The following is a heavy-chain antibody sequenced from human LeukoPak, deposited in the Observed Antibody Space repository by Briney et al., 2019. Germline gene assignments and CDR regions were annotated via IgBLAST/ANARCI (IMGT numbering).Heavy chain of an antibody. CDR2: IYYSGST. CDR1: GGSISSYY. Sequence: SETLSLTCTVSGGSISSYYWSWIRQPPGKGLEWIGYIYYSGSTNYNPSLKSRVAIPVDTSKNQFSLKLSSVTAADTAVYYCARRGATTADAFDIWGQGTMVTVSS. CDR3: ARRGATTADAFDI. V-gene: IGHV4-59*08. D-gene: IGHD1-26*01. J-gene: IGHJ3*02.